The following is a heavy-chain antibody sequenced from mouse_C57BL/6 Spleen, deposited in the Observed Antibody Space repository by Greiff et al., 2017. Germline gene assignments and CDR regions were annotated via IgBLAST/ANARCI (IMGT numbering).Heavy chain of an antibody. J-gene: IGHJ2*01. D-gene: IGHD1-1*01. V-gene: IGHV1-53*01. CDR1: GYTFTSYW. CDR3: ARWGYYGSSYRYYFDY. CDR2: INPSNGGT. Sequence: QVQLQQPGTELVKPGASVQLSCKASGYTFTSYWMHWVKQRPGQGLEWIGNINPSNGGTNYNEKFKSKATLTVDKSSSTAYMQLSSLTSEDSAVYYCARWGYYGSSYRYYFDYWGQGTTLTVAS.